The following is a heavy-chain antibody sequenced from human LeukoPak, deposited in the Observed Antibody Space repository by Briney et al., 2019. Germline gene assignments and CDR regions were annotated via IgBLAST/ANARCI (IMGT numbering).Heavy chain of an antibody. D-gene: IGHD3-22*01. CDR1: GFRLSDYA. V-gene: IGHV3-21*01. CDR2: ISSSSSYI. CDR3: ARELGYYYDSIGY. Sequence: PGGSLRLSCTDSGFRLSDYAMNWVRQAPGKGLEWVSSISSSSSYIYYADSVKGRFTISRDNAKNSLYLQMNSLRAEDTAVYYCARELGYYYDSIGYWGQGTLVTVSS. J-gene: IGHJ4*02.